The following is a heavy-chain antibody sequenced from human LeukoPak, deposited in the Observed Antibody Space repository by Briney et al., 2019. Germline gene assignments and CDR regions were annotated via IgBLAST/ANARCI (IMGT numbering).Heavy chain of an antibody. CDR2: IKQDGSEK. Sequence: GGSLRLSCAASGFTFSSYWMSWVRQAPGKGLEWVANIKQDGSEKYYVDSVKGRFTISRDNAKNSLYLQMNSLRAEDTAVYYCARDCRGAFSGSYSNDYFDYWGQGTLVTVSS. J-gene: IGHJ4*02. V-gene: IGHV3-7*01. CDR3: ARDCRGAFSGSYSNDYFDY. CDR1: GFTFSSYW. D-gene: IGHD1-26*01.